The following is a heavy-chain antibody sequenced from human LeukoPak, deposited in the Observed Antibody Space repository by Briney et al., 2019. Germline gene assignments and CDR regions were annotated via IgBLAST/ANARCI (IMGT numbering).Heavy chain of an antibody. Sequence: PSQTLSLTCTVSGGSISTGDYYRSWIRQPPGKGLESIGYIYYSGSTYYNPSLKSRVTISVDTSKNQFSLKLSSVTAADTAVYYCAREFYGSGGWFDPWGQGTLVTVSS. CDR3: AREFYGSGGWFDP. J-gene: IGHJ5*02. CDR1: GGSISTGDYY. CDR2: IYYSGST. V-gene: IGHV4-30-4*01. D-gene: IGHD3-10*01.